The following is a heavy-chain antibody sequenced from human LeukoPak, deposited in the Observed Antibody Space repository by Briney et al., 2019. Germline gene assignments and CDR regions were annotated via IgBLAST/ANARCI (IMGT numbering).Heavy chain of an antibody. CDR2: ISAYNGNT. CDR3: ARVPLPGGYDRNNFGLAFDI. Sequence: GASVKVSCKASGYTFTSYGISWVRQAPGQGLEWMGWISAYNGNTNYAQKLQGRVTMTTDTSTSTAYMELRSLRSDDTAVYYCARVPLPGGYDRNNFGLAFDIWGQGTMVTVSS. D-gene: IGHD3-22*01. V-gene: IGHV1-18*01. CDR1: GYTFTSYG. J-gene: IGHJ3*02.